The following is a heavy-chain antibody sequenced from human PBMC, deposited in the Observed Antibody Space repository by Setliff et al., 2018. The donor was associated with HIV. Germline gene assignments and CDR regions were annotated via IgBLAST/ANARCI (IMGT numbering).Heavy chain of an antibody. CDR2: INVGNGDT. V-gene: IGHV1-3*01. D-gene: IGHD3-10*01. J-gene: IGHJ4*01. Sequence: ASLKVSCKASGYTFTTYSLHWVRQAPGQSLEWMGWINVGNGDTKYSQELQGRITITRDTSANTAYMELSSLRSDDTAIYFCARGALLAVFDFDHWGHGTLVTVSS. CDR1: GYTFTTYS. CDR3: ARGALLAVFDFDH.